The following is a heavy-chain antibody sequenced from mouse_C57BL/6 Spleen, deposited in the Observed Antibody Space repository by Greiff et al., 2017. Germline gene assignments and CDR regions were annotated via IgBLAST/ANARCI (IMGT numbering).Heavy chain of an antibody. V-gene: IGHV1-69*01. Sequence: VQLQQPGAELVMPGASVKLSCKASGYTFTSYWMHWVKQRPGQGLEWIGEIDPSDSYTNYNQKFKGKSTLTVDKSSSTAYMQLSSLTSEDSAVYYCARYYSNYFDVWGTGTTVTVSS. CDR3: ARYYSNYFDV. D-gene: IGHD2-5*01. J-gene: IGHJ1*03. CDR2: IDPSDSYT. CDR1: GYTFTSYW.